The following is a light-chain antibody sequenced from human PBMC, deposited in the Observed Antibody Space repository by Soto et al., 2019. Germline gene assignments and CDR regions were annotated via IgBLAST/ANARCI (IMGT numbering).Light chain of an antibody. CDR2: DAS. V-gene: IGKV1-13*02. CDR1: QGIGSA. J-gene: IGKJ4*01. CDR3: QQFNSSRALT. Sequence: AIHLTQSPSSLSASVGDRVTIPCRASQGIGSALAWYQQKPGKPPKFLIYDASTLASGVPSRFSGSGSGTDFTLTIGSLQPEDFATYYRQQFNSSRALTFGGGTRVEIK.